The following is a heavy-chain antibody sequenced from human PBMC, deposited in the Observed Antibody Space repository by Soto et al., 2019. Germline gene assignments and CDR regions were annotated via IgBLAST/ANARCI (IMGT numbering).Heavy chain of an antibody. D-gene: IGHD3-22*01. CDR2: INAGNGYT. Sequence: ASVKVSCKASECNFNSYTLHWVRQAPGQSLEWMGWINAGNGYTKYSQKFHGRLTITTDTSATTAYMDLSSLSSEDTALYFCARLTFESSGYFDFWGQGTLVTV. CDR1: ECNFNSYT. V-gene: IGHV1-3*01. CDR3: ARLTFESSGYFDF. J-gene: IGHJ4*02.